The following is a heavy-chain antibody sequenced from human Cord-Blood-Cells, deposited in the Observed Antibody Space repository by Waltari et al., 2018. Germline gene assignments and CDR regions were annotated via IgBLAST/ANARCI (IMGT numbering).Heavy chain of an antibody. V-gene: IGHV4-34*01. CDR2: INHSGRT. CDR1: GRSFSGYY. Sequence: QVQLQQWGAGLLKPSETLSLPCAVYGRSFSGYYWCWIRQPPGKGLGWIGEINHSGRTKYNPSLKSRFTLSVDTSKNQFSLKLSSVTAADTAVYYCASRTPGIAAAGYFDYWGQGTLVTVSS. D-gene: IGHD6-13*01. CDR3: ASRTPGIAAAGYFDY. J-gene: IGHJ4*02.